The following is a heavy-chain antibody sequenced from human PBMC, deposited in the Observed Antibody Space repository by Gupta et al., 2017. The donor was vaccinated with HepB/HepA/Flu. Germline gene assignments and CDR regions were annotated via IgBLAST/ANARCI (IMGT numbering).Heavy chain of an antibody. CDR2: IIPILGIA. V-gene: IGHV1-69*04. CDR3: APDSGSYPIDY. D-gene: IGHD1-26*01. J-gene: IGHJ4*02. Sequence: QVQLVQSGAEVKTPGSSVKVSCKASGGTFSSYAISWVRQAPGQGLEGMGRIIPILGIANYAQKVQGRVTITADKSTSTAYMELSSLRSEDTAVYYCAPDSGSYPIDYWGQGTLVTVSS. CDR1: GGTFSSYA.